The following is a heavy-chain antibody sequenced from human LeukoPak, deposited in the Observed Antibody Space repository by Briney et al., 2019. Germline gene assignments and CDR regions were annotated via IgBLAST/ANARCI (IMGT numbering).Heavy chain of an antibody. J-gene: IGHJ4*01. CDR1: GLIFCNYA. D-gene: IGHD3-9*01. CDR2: ICGRDGGT. V-gene: IGHV3-23*01. CDR3: AKWGDYDILTGYYDSDY. Sequence: PGGSLRLSCAASGLIFCNYAMRWVRQAPGRGLEWVSAICGRDGGTYYADSVKGRFTVSRDGPKNTLYLQMNTLRVEDTDVYDCAKWGDYDILTGYYDSDYWGHGTLVTVSS.